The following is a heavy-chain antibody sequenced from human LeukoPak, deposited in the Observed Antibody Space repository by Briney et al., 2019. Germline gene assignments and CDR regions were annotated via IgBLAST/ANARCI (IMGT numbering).Heavy chain of an antibody. V-gene: IGHV3-15*01. J-gene: IGHJ4*02. D-gene: IGHD2-2*03. CDR2: IRSTPDGGAT. Sequence: PGGSLRLSCAASGFTFIRSWMTWVRQAPGKGLEWVGRIRSTPDGGATDYAAPVKGRFTISRDDSKNTLYLQMSSLRTEDTAVYYCATDLHFGYCTATSCANYWGQGTLVTVSS. CDR1: GFTFIRSW. CDR3: ATDLHFGYCTATSCANY.